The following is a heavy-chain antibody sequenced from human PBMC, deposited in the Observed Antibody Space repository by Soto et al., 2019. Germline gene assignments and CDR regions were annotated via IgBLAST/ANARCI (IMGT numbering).Heavy chain of an antibody. CDR2: IYWNDDK. J-gene: IGHJ4*02. D-gene: IGHD2-2*02. CDR1: GFSLSTSGVG. V-gene: IGHV2-5*01. Sequence: QITLKESGPTLVKPTQTLTLTCTFSGFSLSTSGVGVGWIRQPPGKALEWLALIYWNDDKRYSPSLKSRLTITKDTSKNQVVLTMTNMDPVDTATYYCAHSSHEDIVVVPAAIRFDYWGQGTLVTVSS. CDR3: AHSSHEDIVVVPAAIRFDY.